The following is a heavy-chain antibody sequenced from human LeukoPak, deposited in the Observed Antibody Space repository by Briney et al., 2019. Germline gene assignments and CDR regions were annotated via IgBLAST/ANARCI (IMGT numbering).Heavy chain of an antibody. CDR3: ARDRGIAAAGTNFDY. CDR1: GGTFSSYA. CDR2: INPSGGST. D-gene: IGHD6-13*01. J-gene: IGHJ4*02. V-gene: IGHV1-46*01. Sequence: ASVKVSCKASGGTFSSYAISWVRQAPGQGLEWMGIINPSGGSTSYAQKFQGRVTMTRDTSTSTVYMELSSLRSEDTAVYYCARDRGIAAAGTNFDYWGQGTLVTVSS.